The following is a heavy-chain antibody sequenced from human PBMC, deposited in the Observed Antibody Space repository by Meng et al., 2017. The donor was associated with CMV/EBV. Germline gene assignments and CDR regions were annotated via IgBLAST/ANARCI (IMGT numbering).Heavy chain of an antibody. CDR1: CGSISSYS. CDR2: IYTSGST. D-gene: IGHD2-15*01. Sequence: QGQLQEAGPGRVEPSETLSLPFTVSCGSISSYSWSWIRQPAGKGLEWIGRIYTSGSTNYNPSLKSRVTMSVATSKNQFSLKLSSVTAADTAVYYCARSMVVAGDWFDPWGQGTLVTVSS. J-gene: IGHJ5*02. V-gene: IGHV4-4*07. CDR3: ARSMVVAGDWFDP.